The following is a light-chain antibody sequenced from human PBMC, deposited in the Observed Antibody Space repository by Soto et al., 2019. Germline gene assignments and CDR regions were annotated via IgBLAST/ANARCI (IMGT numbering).Light chain of an antibody. CDR1: SSDVGGYGH. Sequence: QSALTQPPSASGSPGQSVTISCTGTSSDVGGYGHVSWYQQHPGKAPKLMIYGVSERPSGVPDRFSGCKSGNTASLTVSGLQAEDEADYYCSSYAGNNSYVFGTGTKLTVL. CDR3: SSYAGNNSYV. CDR2: GVS. J-gene: IGLJ1*01. V-gene: IGLV2-8*01.